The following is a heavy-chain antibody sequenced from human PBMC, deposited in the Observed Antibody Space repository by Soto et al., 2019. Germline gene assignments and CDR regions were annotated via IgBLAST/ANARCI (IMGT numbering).Heavy chain of an antibody. V-gene: IGHV3-9*01. J-gene: IGHJ6*02. D-gene: IGHD3-22*01. CDR3: AKDITYDSSGRSYGMDV. CDR1: GFTFDDYA. CDR2: ISGNCGSI. Sequence: PGGSLRLSCAASGFTFDDYAMHWVRQAPGKGLEWVSGISGNCGSIGYADSVKGRFTISRDNAKNSLYLQMNSLRAEDTALYYCAKDITYDSSGRSYGMDVWGQGTTVTVSS.